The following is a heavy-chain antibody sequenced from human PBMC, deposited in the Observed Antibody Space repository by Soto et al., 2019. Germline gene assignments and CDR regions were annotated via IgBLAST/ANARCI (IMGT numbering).Heavy chain of an antibody. CDR1: GFTFSSYS. CDR3: ARDRYCSGGSCYSRYAFDI. Sequence: EVQLVESGGGLVKPGGSLRLSCAASGFTFSSYSMNWVRQAPGKGLEWVSSISSSSSYIYYADSVKGRFTISRDNAKNSLYLQKNSLRAEDTAVYYCARDRYCSGGSCYSRYAFDIWGQGTMVTVSS. V-gene: IGHV3-21*01. D-gene: IGHD2-15*01. J-gene: IGHJ3*02. CDR2: ISSSSSYI.